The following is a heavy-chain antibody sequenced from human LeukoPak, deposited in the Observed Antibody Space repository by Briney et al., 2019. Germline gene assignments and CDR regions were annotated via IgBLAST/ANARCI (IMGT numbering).Heavy chain of an antibody. Sequence: PGGSLRLSCAASGFTLSTYSMNWVRQAPGKGLEWVSYISSSSSYMYYADSVKGRFIISRDNAKNSLHLQMNSLRAEDTAVYYCARGGVGLVIIPGWEYDYYGLDVWGQGTTVTVSS. V-gene: IGHV3-21*05. CDR3: ARGGVGLVIIPGWEYDYYGLDV. CDR1: GFTLSTYS. CDR2: ISSSSSYM. J-gene: IGHJ6*02. D-gene: IGHD3/OR15-3a*01.